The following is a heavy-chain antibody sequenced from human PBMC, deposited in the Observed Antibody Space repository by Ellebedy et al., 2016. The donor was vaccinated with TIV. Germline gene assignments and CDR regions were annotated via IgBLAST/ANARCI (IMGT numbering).Heavy chain of an antibody. Sequence: GGSLRLXXEASGFTFYDYAMHWVRQVPGKGLEWVSGISWNSGDIGYADSVKGRFTISRDNAKNSLYLQMNSLRAEDTALYYCAKSIPYYYGSGSYLHFDYWGQGTLVTVSS. D-gene: IGHD3-10*01. CDR2: ISWNSGDI. CDR3: AKSIPYYYGSGSYLHFDY. J-gene: IGHJ4*02. V-gene: IGHV3-9*01. CDR1: GFTFYDYA.